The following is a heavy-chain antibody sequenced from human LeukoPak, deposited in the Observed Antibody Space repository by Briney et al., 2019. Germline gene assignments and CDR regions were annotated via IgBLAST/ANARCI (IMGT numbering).Heavy chain of an antibody. J-gene: IGHJ4*02. CDR1: GDSISPYY. Sequence: PSETLSLTCTVSGDSISPYYWSWIRQPPGKGLEWIAYIRYSGSTNHNPSLKSRVTISVDTSKSQFSLKLSSVTASDTAVYYCARHLDGSRFTFDYWGQGTLVTVSS. V-gene: IGHV4-59*08. CDR3: ARHLDGSRFTFDY. D-gene: IGHD5-24*01. CDR2: IRYSGST.